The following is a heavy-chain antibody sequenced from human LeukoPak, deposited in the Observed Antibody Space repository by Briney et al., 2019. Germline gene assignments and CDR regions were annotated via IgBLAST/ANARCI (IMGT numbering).Heavy chain of an antibody. CDR3: ARSGYYFYYFDY. V-gene: IGHV4-34*01. J-gene: IGHJ4*02. CDR1: GGSFSGYY. CDR2: INHSGST. D-gene: IGHD3-22*01. Sequence: SETLSLTCAVYGGSFSGYYWSWIRQPPGKGLEWIGEINHSGSTNYNPSLKSRVTISVDTSKNQFSLKLSSVTAADTAVYYCARSGYYFYYFDYWGQGTLVTVSS.